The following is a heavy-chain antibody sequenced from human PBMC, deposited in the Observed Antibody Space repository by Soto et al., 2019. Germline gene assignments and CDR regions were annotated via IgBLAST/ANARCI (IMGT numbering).Heavy chain of an antibody. CDR3: AKDLEIYIEAFDD. J-gene: IGHJ3*01. V-gene: IGHV3-9*01. CDR1: GFTFDDYA. D-gene: IGHD4-4*01. Sequence: EVQLVESGGGLVQPGRYLRLSCAASGFTFDDYAMHWVRQAPGKGLEWVSGISWNSGSIGYACSVKGRFIISRDNAKSCLYLQMNILRDDNTGLYYFAKDLEIYIEAFDDCGQGTMVTVSS. CDR2: ISWNSGSI.